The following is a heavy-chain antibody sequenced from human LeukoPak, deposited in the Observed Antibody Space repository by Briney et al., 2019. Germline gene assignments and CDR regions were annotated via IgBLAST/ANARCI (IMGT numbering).Heavy chain of an antibody. CDR1: GGTFSSYA. CDR2: IIPIFGTA. Sequence: SVKVSCKASGGTFSSYAISWVRQAPGQGLEWMGGIIPIFGTANYAQKFQGRVTITTDESTSTAYMELGSLRSEDTAVYYCASRDIVVVPAAMRVDFWSGSDYWGQGTLATVSS. V-gene: IGHV1-69*05. D-gene: IGHD2-2*01. CDR3: ASRDIVVVPAAMRVDFWSGSDY. J-gene: IGHJ4*02.